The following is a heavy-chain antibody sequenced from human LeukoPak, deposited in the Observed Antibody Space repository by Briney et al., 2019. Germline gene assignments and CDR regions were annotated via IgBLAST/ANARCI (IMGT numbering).Heavy chain of an antibody. CDR1: GDSISNSGYY. Sequence: PSETLSLTCTVSGDSISNSGYYWGWIRQPPGKGLEWIGSIYYSGNTYYNPSLKSRVTISVDTSKNRFSLKLNSVTAAGTAVFFCARGQITTAGFIDYWGQGTLVTVSS. CDR3: ARGQITTAGFIDY. J-gene: IGHJ4*02. D-gene: IGHD6-13*01. V-gene: IGHV4-39*07. CDR2: IYYSGNT.